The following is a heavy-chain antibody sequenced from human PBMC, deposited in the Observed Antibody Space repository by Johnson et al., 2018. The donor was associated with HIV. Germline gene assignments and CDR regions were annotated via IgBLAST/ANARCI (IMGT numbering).Heavy chain of an antibody. V-gene: IGHV3-33*06. CDR2: IWYDGSNK. J-gene: IGHJ3*02. D-gene: IGHD5-12*01. CDR1: GFTFSYYG. CDR3: AKARGYDPYDAFDI. Sequence: QVQLVESGGGVVQPGRSLRLSCAASGFTFSYYGMHWVRQAPGKGLEWVAVIWYDGSNKYYADSVKGRFTISRDNSKNTLYLQMNSLRAEDTAVYSCAKARGYDPYDAFDIWGQGTMVTVSS.